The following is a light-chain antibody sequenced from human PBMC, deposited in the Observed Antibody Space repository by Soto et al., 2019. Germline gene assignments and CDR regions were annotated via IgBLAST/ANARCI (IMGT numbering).Light chain of an antibody. CDR1: QGIRHY. CDR2: EAS. J-gene: IGKJ1*01. CDR3: QNFDSAPQT. Sequence: DIKMTQSPSSLSASVGDRVTITCRASQGIRHYLAWYQQKPGKVPKLLIYEASNLQSGVPSRFRGGGSGTEFTLTISSLQPEYVATYYCQNFDSAPQTFGQGTKVEIK. V-gene: IGKV1-27*01.